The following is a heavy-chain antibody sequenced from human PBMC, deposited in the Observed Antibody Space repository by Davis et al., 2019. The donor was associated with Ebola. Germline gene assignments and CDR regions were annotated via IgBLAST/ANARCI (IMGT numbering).Heavy chain of an antibody. V-gene: IGHV1-2*06. CDR3: ARVGTTVTTIDY. Sequence: ASVKVSCKASGYTFTGYFMHWVRQAPGQGLEWMGRINPNSGGTNYAQKFQGRVTMTRDTSISTAYMELSRLRSDDTAVYYCARVGTTVTTIDYWGQGTLVTVSS. J-gene: IGHJ4*02. CDR1: GYTFTGYF. D-gene: IGHD4-17*01. CDR2: INPNSGGT.